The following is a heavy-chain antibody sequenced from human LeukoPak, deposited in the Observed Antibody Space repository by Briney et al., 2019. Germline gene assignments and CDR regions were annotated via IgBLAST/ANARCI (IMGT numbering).Heavy chain of an antibody. Sequence: PSETLSLTCSVSGGSISGSIYYWGWIRQPPGKGLEWIGSIYYSGGTYYNPSLRSRVTILVDTSKNQFSLKLSSVTAADTALYYCVRHRWELSSRVDYWGQGTLVTVSS. CDR2: IYYSGGT. D-gene: IGHD1-26*01. CDR1: GGSISGSIYY. J-gene: IGHJ4*02. CDR3: VRHRWELSSRVDY. V-gene: IGHV4-39*01.